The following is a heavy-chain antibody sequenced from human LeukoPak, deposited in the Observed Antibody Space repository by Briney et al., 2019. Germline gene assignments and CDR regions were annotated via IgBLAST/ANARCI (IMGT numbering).Heavy chain of an antibody. CDR3: TRDRDNWNYVSFDY. V-gene: IGHV3-49*03. D-gene: IGHD1-7*01. J-gene: IGHJ4*02. CDR1: GFTFGDYA. Sequence: GGSLRLSCTASGFTFGDYAMSWFRQAPGKGLEWVGFIRSKAYGGTTEYAASVKGRFTISRDDSKGIAYLQMNSLKTEDTAVYYCTRDRDNWNYVSFDYWGQGTLVTVSS. CDR2: IRSKAYGGTT.